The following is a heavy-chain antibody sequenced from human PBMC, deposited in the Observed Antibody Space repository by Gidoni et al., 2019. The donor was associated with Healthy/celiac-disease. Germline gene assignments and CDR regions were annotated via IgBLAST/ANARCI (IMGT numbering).Heavy chain of an antibody. J-gene: IGHJ4*02. Sequence: EVQLVESGGGLVKPGGSLRLSCAASGFTFSSYGMNWVRQAPGKGLGWVSSISSSSSYIYYADSVKGRFTISRDNAKNSLYLQMNSLRAEDTAVYYCAKEGYSSSWYVFDYWGQGTLVTVSS. CDR3: AKEGYSSSWYVFDY. CDR2: ISSSSSYI. CDR1: GFTFSSYG. V-gene: IGHV3-21*01. D-gene: IGHD6-13*01.